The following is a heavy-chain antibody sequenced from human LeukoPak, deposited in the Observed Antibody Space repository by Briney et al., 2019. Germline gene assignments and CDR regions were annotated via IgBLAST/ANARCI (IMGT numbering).Heavy chain of an antibody. CDR2: IKFHGHET. V-gene: IGHV3-30*02. CDR1: GFTFSSYG. Sequence: PGGSLRLSCAASGFTFSSYGMHWVRQAPGKGLEWVAFIKFHGHETFYADSVEGRFTFSRDNSRNTVYLQMNSLRNEDTAVYYCARAGGGSGNYYYYGMDVWGQGTTVTVSS. CDR3: ARAGGGSGNYYYYGMDV. J-gene: IGHJ6*02. D-gene: IGHD3-10*01.